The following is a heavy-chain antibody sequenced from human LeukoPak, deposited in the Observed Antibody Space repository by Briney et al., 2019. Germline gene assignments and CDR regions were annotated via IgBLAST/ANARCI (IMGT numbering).Heavy chain of an antibody. V-gene: IGHV3-23*01. CDR3: ARSDHNIWFGLNY. Sequence: PAGSLRFSSAASGFTFSNFAMSWDPPGPGQGLKWVSAITNSGGGTYYGDSVKGQFTTSRDNSKNTLYLQMSSLRAEDTAVYYCARSDHNIWFGLNYWGQGALVTVSS. J-gene: IGHJ4*02. CDR1: GFTFSNFA. CDR2: ITNSGGGT. D-gene: IGHD3-10*01.